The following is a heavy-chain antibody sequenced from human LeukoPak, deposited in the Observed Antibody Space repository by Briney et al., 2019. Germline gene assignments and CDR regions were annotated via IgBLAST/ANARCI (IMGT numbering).Heavy chain of an antibody. CDR3: ARDTRTGGLIS. D-gene: IGHD3-16*01. CDR1: GGSISSYY. Sequence: SETLSLTCTVSGGSISSYYLSWIRQPPGKGLEWIGYIYYSGSTNYNPSLKSRVTISVDTSKNQFSLKLSSVTAADTAVYYCARDTRTGGLISWGQGTLVTVSS. J-gene: IGHJ4*02. V-gene: IGHV4-59*01. CDR2: IYYSGST.